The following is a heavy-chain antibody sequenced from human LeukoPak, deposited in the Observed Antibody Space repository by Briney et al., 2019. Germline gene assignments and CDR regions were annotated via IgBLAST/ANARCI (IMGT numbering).Heavy chain of an antibody. Sequence: SVKVSCKASGGTFSSYAISWVRQAPGQRLEWMGRIIPIFGIANYAQKFQGRVTITADKSTSTAYMELSSLRSEDTAVYYCASELGGPAGDYWGQGTLVTVSS. J-gene: IGHJ4*02. D-gene: IGHD2-15*01. CDR1: GGTFSSYA. CDR3: ASELGGPAGDY. CDR2: IIPIFGIA. V-gene: IGHV1-69*04.